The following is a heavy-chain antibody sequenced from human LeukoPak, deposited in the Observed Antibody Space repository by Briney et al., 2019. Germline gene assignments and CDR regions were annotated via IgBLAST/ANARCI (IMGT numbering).Heavy chain of an antibody. J-gene: IGHJ4*02. CDR3: ARGSARPHYYDSSGYGY. CDR1: GGSISSSSYY. Sequence: SETLSLTCTVSGGSISSSSYYWGWIRQPPGKGLEWIGSIYYSGSTYYNPSLKSRVTISVDTSKNQFSLKLSSVTAADTAVYYCARGSARPHYYDSSGYGYWGQGTLVTVSS. D-gene: IGHD3-22*01. V-gene: IGHV4-39*07. CDR2: IYYSGST.